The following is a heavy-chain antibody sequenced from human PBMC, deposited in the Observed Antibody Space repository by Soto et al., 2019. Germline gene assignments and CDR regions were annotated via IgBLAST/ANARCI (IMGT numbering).Heavy chain of an antibody. CDR1: GFTFTSSA. D-gene: IGHD4-17*01. CDR2: IVVGSGNT. CDR3: ARDSGDYVFSLAW. Sequence: GASVKVSCKASGFTFTSSAMQWVRQARGQRLEWIGWIVVGSGNTNYAQKFQERVTITRDMSTSTAYMELRSLRSEDTAVYYCARDSGDYVFSLAWWGQGTLVTVSS. J-gene: IGHJ4*02. V-gene: IGHV1-58*02.